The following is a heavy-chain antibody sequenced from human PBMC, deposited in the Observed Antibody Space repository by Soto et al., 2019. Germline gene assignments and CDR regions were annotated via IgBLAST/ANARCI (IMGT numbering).Heavy chain of an antibody. V-gene: IGHV3-48*04. CDR1: GLDFGVYP. Sequence: EVQLVESGGGVMQPGGSLRLSCAASGLDFGVYPMNWVRQAPGKGLEWVSDIGARGFPIYYADSVRGRFAMSRDNANNSVFLQMDSLRAEDTAQYFCATEPFDYWGRGALVTVSS. CDR2: IGARGFPI. CDR3: ATEPFDY. J-gene: IGHJ4*02.